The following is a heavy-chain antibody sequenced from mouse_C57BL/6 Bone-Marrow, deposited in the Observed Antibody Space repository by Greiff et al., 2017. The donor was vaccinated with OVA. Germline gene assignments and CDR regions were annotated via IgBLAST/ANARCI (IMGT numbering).Heavy chain of an antibody. CDR2: IRNKANGYTT. V-gene: IGHV7-3*01. Sequence: EVQLVESGGGLVQPGGSLSLSCAASEFTFTDYYMSWVRQPPGKALEWLGFIRNKANGYTTEYSASVKGRFTISRDNSQSILYLQMNALRAEDSATYYCARLGYYYGSSYNYAMDYWGQGTSVTVSS. CDR3: ARLGYYYGSSYNYAMDY. CDR1: EFTFTDYY. J-gene: IGHJ4*01. D-gene: IGHD1-1*01.